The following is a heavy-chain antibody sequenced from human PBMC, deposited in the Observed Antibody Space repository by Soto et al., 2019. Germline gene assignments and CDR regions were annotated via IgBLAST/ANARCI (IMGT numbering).Heavy chain of an antibody. CDR3: ARVPSPFDYYYAVDV. CDR1: GDSISSGNKY. J-gene: IGHJ6*02. D-gene: IGHD3-16*01. CDR2: IFSSGTT. V-gene: IGHV4-30-4*01. Sequence: PSETLSLTCTVSGDSISSGNKYWSWIRQPPGKGLEWIGYIFSSGTTYYNPSLKSRLTMSLDASQNQFSLKLNSLTDADTAVYFCARVPSPFDYYYAVDVWGQGTTVTVSS.